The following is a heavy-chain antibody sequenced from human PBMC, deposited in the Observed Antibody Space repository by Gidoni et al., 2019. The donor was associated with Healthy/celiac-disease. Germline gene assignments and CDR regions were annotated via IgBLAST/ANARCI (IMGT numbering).Heavy chain of an antibody. J-gene: IGHJ3*02. D-gene: IGHD3-9*01. CDR1: GYSISSGYA. Sequence: QVQLQESGPGLAKPSETLSLTCTVSGYSISSGYAWGWLRQPPGKGLEWFGSIYHRGSTYYNPSLKSRVTISVDTSKNQFSLKLSSVTAADTAVYYFARLVNYDILTGYKAYDAFDIWGQGTMVTVSS. CDR3: ARLVNYDILTGYKAYDAFDI. CDR2: IYHRGST. V-gene: IGHV4-38-2*02.